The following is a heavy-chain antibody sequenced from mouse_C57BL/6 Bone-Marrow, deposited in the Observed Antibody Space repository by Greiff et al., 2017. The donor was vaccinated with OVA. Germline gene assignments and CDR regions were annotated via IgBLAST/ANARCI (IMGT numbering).Heavy chain of an antibody. CDR3: AISGTTVVAPYYFDY. CDR1: GYTFTSYT. V-gene: IGHV1-4*01. D-gene: IGHD1-1*01. CDR2: INPSSGYT. J-gene: IGHJ2*01. Sequence: QVQLQQSGAELARPGASVKMSCKASGYTFTSYTMHWVKQRPGQGLEWIGYINPSSGYTKYNQKFKDKATLTADKSSSTAYMQLSSLTSEDSAVYYCAISGTTVVAPYYFDYWGQGTTLTVSS.